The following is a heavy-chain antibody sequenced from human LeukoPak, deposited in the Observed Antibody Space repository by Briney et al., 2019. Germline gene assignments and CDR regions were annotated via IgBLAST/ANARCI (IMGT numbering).Heavy chain of an antibody. CDR2: ISGSGGST. J-gene: IGHJ4*02. V-gene: IGHV3-23*01. CDR3: ARGLGGGGYDSYFDY. Sequence: AGSLRLSCAAAGFSFSTYAMSWIRQAPGKGLEWVSDISGSGGSTYYADSVKGRFTISRDQSKTTLYLQMNSLRAEDTAVYYCARGLGGGGYDSYFDYWGQGTLVTVSS. CDR1: GFSFSTYA. D-gene: IGHD5-12*01.